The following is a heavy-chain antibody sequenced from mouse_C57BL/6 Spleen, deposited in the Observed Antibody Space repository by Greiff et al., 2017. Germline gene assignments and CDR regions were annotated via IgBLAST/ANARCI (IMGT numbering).Heavy chain of an antibody. Sequence: EVQLQQSGPELVKPGASVKISCKASGYTFTDYYMNWVKQSHGKSLEWIGDINPNNGGTSYNQKFKGKATLTVDKSSSTAYMELRSLTSEDSAVYYCARSYYYGSSYHYAMDYWGQGTSVTVSS. CDR3: ARSYYYGSSYHYAMDY. CDR1: GYTFTDYY. V-gene: IGHV1-26*01. J-gene: IGHJ4*01. D-gene: IGHD1-1*01. CDR2: INPNNGGT.